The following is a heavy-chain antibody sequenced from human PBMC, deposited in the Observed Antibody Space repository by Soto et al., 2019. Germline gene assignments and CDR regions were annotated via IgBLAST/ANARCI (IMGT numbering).Heavy chain of an antibody. V-gene: IGHV1-18*01. Sequence: QVQLVQSGAEVKKPGSSVKVSCKASGYTFTSYSISWVRQAPGQELEWMGWISAYNGNTNYAQKLQGRVTMTPDTSTSTAYMELRGLRSDDTAVYYCARDAPPEDYWGQGTLVTVSS. J-gene: IGHJ4*02. CDR1: GYTFTSYS. CDR2: ISAYNGNT. CDR3: ARDAPPEDY.